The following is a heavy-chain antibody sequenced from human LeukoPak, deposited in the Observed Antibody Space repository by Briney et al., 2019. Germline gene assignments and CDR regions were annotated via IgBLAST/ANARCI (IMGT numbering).Heavy chain of an antibody. D-gene: IGHD4-23*01. V-gene: IGHV3-73*01. CDR3: VRADYGGEKFDP. J-gene: IGHJ5*02. Sequence: GGSLRLSCAASGFTFSGSPMHWVRQASGKGLEWLGRIRNRADNYATSYAESVKGRFTISRNDSNNKAYLQMNSLKIEDTAVYYCVRADYGGEKFDPWGQGTLVTVSS. CDR2: IRNRADNYAT. CDR1: GFTFSGSP.